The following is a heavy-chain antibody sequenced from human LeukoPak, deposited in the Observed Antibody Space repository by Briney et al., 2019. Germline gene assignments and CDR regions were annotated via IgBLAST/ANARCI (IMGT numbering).Heavy chain of an antibody. J-gene: IGHJ3*02. CDR3: ARDRLDAFDI. CDR1: GYTFTTYG. CDR2: INTHNGNT. Sequence: ASVKVSCKASGYTFTTYGISWVRQAPGQGPEWMGWINTHNGNTNYAEKFQGRVTMTTDTSTSTAYMELRSLRSDDTAVYYCARDRLDAFDIWGQGTMVTVSS. V-gene: IGHV1-18*01.